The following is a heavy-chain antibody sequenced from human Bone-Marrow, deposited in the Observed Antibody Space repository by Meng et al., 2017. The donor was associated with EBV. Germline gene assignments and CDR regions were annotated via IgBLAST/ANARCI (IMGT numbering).Heavy chain of an antibody. CDR2: INNRGST. Sequence: QEPLQGWGQGWGKPEGILSVTCAVSGGSSRSSNWWSWVRQPPGKGLEWVGEINNRGSTNYNPSLKSRVTISVDKSKNQFSLKLAYVTAADTAVYYCARRKAAHIDYWGQGALVTVSS. J-gene: IGHJ4*02. V-gene: IGHV4-4*02. CDR3: ARRKAAHIDY. D-gene: IGHD6-13*01. CDR1: GGSSRSSNW.